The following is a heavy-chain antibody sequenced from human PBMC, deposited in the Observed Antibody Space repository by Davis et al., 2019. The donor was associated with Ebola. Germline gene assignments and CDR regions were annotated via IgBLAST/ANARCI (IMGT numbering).Heavy chain of an antibody. J-gene: IGHJ4*02. V-gene: IGHV1-46*01. CDR2: INPSGGST. CDR1: GYTFTSYY. D-gene: IGHD2-2*01. CDR3: ARAKSLVVVPAAIPGGFDY. Sequence: ASVKVSCKASGYTFTSYYMHWVRQAPGQGLGWMGIINPSGGSTSYAQKFQGRVTMTRDTSTSTVYMELSSLRSEDTAVYYCARAKSLVVVPAAIPGGFDYWGQGTLVTVSS.